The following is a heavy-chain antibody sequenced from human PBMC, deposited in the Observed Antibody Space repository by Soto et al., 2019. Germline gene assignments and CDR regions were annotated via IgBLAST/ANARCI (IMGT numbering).Heavy chain of an antibody. CDR2: ISGSGGST. J-gene: IGHJ4*02. CDR3: ARHVLTGYYLWY. CDR1: GLTFSSYA. D-gene: IGHD3-9*01. Sequence: GGSLRLSCAASGLTFSSYAMSCVRQAPGKGLEWVSAISGSGGSTYYADSVKGRFTISRDNSKNTLYLQMNSLRAEDTAVYYCARHVLTGYYLWYWGQGTLVTVSS. V-gene: IGHV3-23*01.